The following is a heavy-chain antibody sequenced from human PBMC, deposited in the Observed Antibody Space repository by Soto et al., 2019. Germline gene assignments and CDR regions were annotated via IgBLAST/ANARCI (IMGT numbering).Heavy chain of an antibody. CDR2: ISYDGSNK. J-gene: IGHJ4*02. D-gene: IGHD3-10*01. V-gene: IGHV3-30*18. Sequence: VQLVASGGGVVQPGRSLRPSCAASGFTFSSYGMHWVRQAPGKGLEWVAVISYDGSNKYYADSVKGRFTISRDNSKNTLYLQMNSLRAEDTAVYYCAKDRFGGSAIDYWGQGTLVTVSS. CDR3: AKDRFGGSAIDY. CDR1: GFTFSSYG.